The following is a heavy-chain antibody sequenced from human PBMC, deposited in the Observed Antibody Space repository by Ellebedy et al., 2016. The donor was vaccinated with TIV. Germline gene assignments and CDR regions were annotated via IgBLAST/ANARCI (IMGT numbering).Heavy chain of an antibody. J-gene: IGHJ4*02. Sequence: GGSLRLSXAASGFIFSSYDFHWVRQATGKGLEWVSSISSSGHSTYYADSVKGRFTISRDNAKNTLYLQMNSLRVEDTAVYYCARDFSRTNGATADWGQGTLVTVSS. CDR2: ISSSGHST. CDR3: ARDFSRTNGATAD. V-gene: IGHV3-74*01. CDR1: GFIFSSYD. D-gene: IGHD5-12*01.